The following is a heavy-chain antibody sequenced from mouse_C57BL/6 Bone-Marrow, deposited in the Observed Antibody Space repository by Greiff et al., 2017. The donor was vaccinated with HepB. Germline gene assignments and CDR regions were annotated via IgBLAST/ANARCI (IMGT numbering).Heavy chain of an antibody. Sequence: QVQLQQSGAELVRPGTSVKMSCKASGYTFTNYWIGWAKQRPGHGLEWIGDIYPGGGYTNYNEKFKGKATLTADKSSSTAYMQFSSLTSEDSAIYYCATIYYDYDGYYAMDYWGQGTSVTVSS. CDR3: ATIYYDYDGYYAMDY. CDR2: IYPGGGYT. V-gene: IGHV1-63*01. J-gene: IGHJ4*01. CDR1: GYTFTNYW. D-gene: IGHD2-4*01.